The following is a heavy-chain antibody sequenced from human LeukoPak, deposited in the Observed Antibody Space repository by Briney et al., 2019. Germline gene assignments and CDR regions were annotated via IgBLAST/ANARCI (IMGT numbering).Heavy chain of an antibody. CDR3: ARSTGTSMPYYFDY. CDR1: GASIFSTTFY. Sequence: PSETLSLTCSVSGASIFSTTFYWGWIRQPPGKGLEWIGSIYYSGSTYYNPSFRSRVTISLDTSKNQFSLELSSVTAADSAVYYCARSTGTSMPYYFDYWGQGTLVAVSS. J-gene: IGHJ4*02. D-gene: IGHD2/OR15-2a*01. V-gene: IGHV4-39*07. CDR2: IYYSGST.